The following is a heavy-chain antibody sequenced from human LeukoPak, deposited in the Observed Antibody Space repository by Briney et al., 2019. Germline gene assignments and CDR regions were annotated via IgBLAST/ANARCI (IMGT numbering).Heavy chain of an antibody. Sequence: GASVKVSCKASGYTFTSYAISWVRQAPGQGLEWMGRIIPIFGTANYAQKFQGRVTITTDESTSTAYMELSSLRSEDTAVYYCARGGTYYYDSSGTGYDYWGQGTLVTVSS. CDR2: IIPIFGTA. D-gene: IGHD3-22*01. CDR3: ARGGTYYYDSSGTGYDY. V-gene: IGHV1-69*05. CDR1: GYTFTSYA. J-gene: IGHJ4*02.